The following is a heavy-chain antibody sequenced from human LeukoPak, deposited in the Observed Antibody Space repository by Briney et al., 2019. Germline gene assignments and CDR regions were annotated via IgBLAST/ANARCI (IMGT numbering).Heavy chain of an antibody. V-gene: IGHV1-2*02. D-gene: IGHD2-8*01. J-gene: IGHJ4*02. CDR3: ARVWPCSNGVCPDVFEY. CDR2: INPNSGGT. Sequence: ASVKVFCKASGYTFTGYYMHWVRQAPGQGLEWMGWINPNSGGTYYAQKFQGRVTMTRDTSISSAYMELSSLRSDDTAVYYCARVWPCSNGVCPDVFEYWGQGTLVTVSS. CDR1: GYTFTGYY.